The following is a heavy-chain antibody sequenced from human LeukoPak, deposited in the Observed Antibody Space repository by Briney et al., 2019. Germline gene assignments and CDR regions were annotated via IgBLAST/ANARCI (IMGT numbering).Heavy chain of an antibody. CDR2: INPNSGGT. Sequence: ASVKVSCKASGYTFTGYYMHWVRQAPGQGLEWMGWINPNSGGTNYAQKFQGRVTMTRDTSISTAYMELSRLRSDDTAVYYCARDGCSSTSCYGYFDSWGQGTLVAVSS. V-gene: IGHV1-2*02. CDR1: GYTFTGYY. J-gene: IGHJ4*02. D-gene: IGHD2-2*01. CDR3: ARDGCSSTSCYGYFDS.